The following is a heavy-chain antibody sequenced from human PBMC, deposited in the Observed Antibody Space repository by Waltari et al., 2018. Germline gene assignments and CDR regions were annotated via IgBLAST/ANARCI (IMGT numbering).Heavy chain of an antibody. Sequence: EVQLAESGGGLVQPGGSLRISCAASGFTVSNNYMSWVRQAPGKGREWVYLIYSGGYTQYADPVKGRFTISRDNSKNTLYLQMNSLRVEDTAVYYCAREQGFGVTYDYWGQGTLVTVSS. D-gene: IGHD3-10*01. V-gene: IGHV3-66*02. J-gene: IGHJ4*02. CDR2: IYSGGYT. CDR3: AREQGFGVTYDY. CDR1: GFTVSNNY.